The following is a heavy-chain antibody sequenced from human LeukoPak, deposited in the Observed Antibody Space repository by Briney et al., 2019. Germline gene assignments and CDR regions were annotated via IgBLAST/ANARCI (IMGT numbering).Heavy chain of an antibody. J-gene: IGHJ5*02. CDR3: ARDYILNNYDFWSGYADDNWFDP. V-gene: IGHV1-69*06. CDR1: GGTFSSYA. CDR2: IVPIFGTA. D-gene: IGHD3-3*01. Sequence: SVKVSCKASGGTFSSYAISWVRQAPGQGLEWMGGIVPIFGTANYAQKFQGRVTITADRSTSTAYMELSSLGSEDTAVYYCARDYILNNYDFWSGYADDNWFDPWGQGTLVTVSS.